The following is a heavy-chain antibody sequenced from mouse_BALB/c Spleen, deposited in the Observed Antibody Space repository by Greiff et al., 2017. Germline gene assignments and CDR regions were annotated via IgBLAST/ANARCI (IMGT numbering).Heavy chain of an antibody. J-gene: IGHJ4*01. D-gene: IGHD2-4*01. CDR3: ARNYDPLMDY. CDR2: IDPANGNT. CDR1: GFNIKDTY. Sequence: VHVKQSGAELVKPGASVKLSCTASGFNIKDTYMHWVKQRPEQGLEWIGRIDPANGNTKYDPKFQGKATITADTSSNTAYLQLSSLTSEDTAVYYCARNYDPLMDYWGQGTSVTVSS. V-gene: IGHV14-3*02.